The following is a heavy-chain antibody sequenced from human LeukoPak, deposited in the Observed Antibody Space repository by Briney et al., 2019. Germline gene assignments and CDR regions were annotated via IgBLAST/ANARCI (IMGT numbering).Heavy chain of an antibody. V-gene: IGHV3-7*01. CDR2: INQDETEK. Sequence: GGSLRLSCAASGFTFSSYWMHWVRQAPGKGLEWVANINQDETEKYYVDSVKGRFTISRDKAENSLYLQMNSLRVEDTAVYYCARNMDVWGQGTTVTVSS. CDR1: GFTFSSYW. CDR3: ARNMDV. J-gene: IGHJ6*02.